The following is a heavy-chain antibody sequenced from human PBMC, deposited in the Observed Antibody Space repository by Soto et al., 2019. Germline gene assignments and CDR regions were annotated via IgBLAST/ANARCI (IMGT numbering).Heavy chain of an antibody. CDR2: IYSGGST. D-gene: IGHD6-19*01. V-gene: IGHV3-53*04. Sequence: GGSLRLSCAASGFTVSSNYMSWVRQAPGKGLEWVSVIYSGGSTYYADSVKGRFTISRHNSKNTLYLQMNSLRAEDTAVYYCARECSIAVAGTGGAFDIWGQGTMVTVSS. CDR3: ARECSIAVAGTGGAFDI. J-gene: IGHJ3*02. CDR1: GFTVSSNY.